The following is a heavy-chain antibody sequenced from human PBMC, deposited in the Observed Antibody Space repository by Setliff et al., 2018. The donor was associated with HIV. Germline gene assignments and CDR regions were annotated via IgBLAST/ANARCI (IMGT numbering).Heavy chain of an antibody. J-gene: IGHJ6*02. CDR2: IYYNGRT. CDR1: GGSISSGGYY. CDR3: VRERRRSPLAYGLAV. V-gene: IGHV4-31*03. Sequence: PSETLSLTCTVSGGSISSGGYYWNWIRQYPVKGLEWIGHIYYNGRTLFNPALGTRFNMSVDTAENQFSLPWNSVTAADTAVYYCVRERRRSPLAYGLAVWGQGT.